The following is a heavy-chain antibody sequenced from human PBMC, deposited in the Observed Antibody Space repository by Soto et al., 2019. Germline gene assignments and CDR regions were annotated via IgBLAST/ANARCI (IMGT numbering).Heavy chain of an antibody. CDR3: ASLRGGFLEWLSEYGMDV. J-gene: IGHJ6*02. V-gene: IGHV1-69*13. D-gene: IGHD3-3*01. CDR2: IIPIFGTA. Sequence: SVKVSCKASGGTFSSYAISWVRQAPGQGLEWMGGIIPIFGTANYAQKFQGRVTITADESTSTAYMELSSLRSEDTAVYYCASLRGGFLEWLSEYGMDVWGQGTTVTVSS. CDR1: GGTFSSYA.